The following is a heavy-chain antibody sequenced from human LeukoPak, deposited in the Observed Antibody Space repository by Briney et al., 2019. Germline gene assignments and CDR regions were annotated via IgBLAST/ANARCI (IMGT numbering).Heavy chain of an antibody. Sequence: ASVKVSCKASGGTFSSYAISWVRQAPGQGLEWMGGIIPIFGTANYAQKFQGRVTITADKSTSTAYMELSSLRSEDTAVYYCAGDGGLTADYGDYGVYYYYMDVWGKGTTVTVSS. CDR1: GGTFSSYA. CDR2: IIPIFGTA. CDR3: AGDGGLTADYGDYGVYYYYMDV. V-gene: IGHV1-69*06. J-gene: IGHJ6*03. D-gene: IGHD4-17*01.